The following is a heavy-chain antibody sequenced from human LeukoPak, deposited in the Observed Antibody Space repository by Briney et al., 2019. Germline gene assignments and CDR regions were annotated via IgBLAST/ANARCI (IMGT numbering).Heavy chain of an antibody. CDR1: GFTLSTYS. V-gene: IGHV3-48*01. D-gene: IGHD2-21*01. CDR3: ARNARLGGGDFDYFDY. J-gene: IGHJ4*02. CDR2: ISSSSSRI. Sequence: GGLLRLSCAASGFTLSTYSMNWVRQAPGKGLEWVSNISSSSSRIYYADSVKGRFTISRDNAKNSLYLQMNSLRAEDTAVYYCARNARLGGGDFDYFDYWGQGTLVTVSS.